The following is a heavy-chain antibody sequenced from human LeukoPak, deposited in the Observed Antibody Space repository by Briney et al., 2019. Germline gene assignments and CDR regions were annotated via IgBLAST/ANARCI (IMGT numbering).Heavy chain of an antibody. CDR2: INSDGSST. CDR1: GFSLKTFW. J-gene: IGHJ3*02. D-gene: IGHD3-3*01. V-gene: IGHV3-74*01. Sequence: GGSLRLSCAGSGFSLKTFWIHWVRQAPGKGLVWVSRINSDGSSTSYADSVKGRFTISRDNAKNTLYLQMNSLRAEDTAVYYCARDEDWSGYYGAFDIWGQGTMVTVSS. CDR3: ARDEDWSGYYGAFDI.